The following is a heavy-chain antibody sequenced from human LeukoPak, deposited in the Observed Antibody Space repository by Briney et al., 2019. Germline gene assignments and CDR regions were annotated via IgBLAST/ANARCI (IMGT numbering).Heavy chain of an antibody. V-gene: IGHV1-18*04. J-gene: IGHJ5*02. CDR1: GYTFTGYY. D-gene: IGHD3-9*01. CDR3: ARADYDILTGPLVVYNWFDP. Sequence: ASVKVSCKASGYTFTGYYMHWVRRAPGQGLEWMGWISAYNGNTNYAQKLQGRVTMTTDTSTSTAYMELRSLRSDDTAVYYCARADYDILTGPLVVYNWFDPWGQGTLVTVSS. CDR2: ISAYNGNT.